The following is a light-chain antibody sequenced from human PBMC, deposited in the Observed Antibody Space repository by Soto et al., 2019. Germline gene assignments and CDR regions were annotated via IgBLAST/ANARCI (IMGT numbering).Light chain of an antibody. CDR3: SSHSRISTLV. J-gene: IGLJ3*02. V-gene: IGLV2-14*03. CDR1: SSDVGAFNY. CDR2: DVS. Sequence: QSALTQPASVSGSPGQSITISCTGTSSDVGAFNYVSWYQHHPGKAPKLMIFDVSNRPSGVSSRFSGSKSANTASLIISGLQAEDEADYYCSSHSRISTLVFGGGTKLTVL.